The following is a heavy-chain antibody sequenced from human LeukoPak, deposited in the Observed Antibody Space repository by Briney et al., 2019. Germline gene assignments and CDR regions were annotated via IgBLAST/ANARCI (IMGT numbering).Heavy chain of an antibody. J-gene: IGHJ6*03. CDR1: GGSISCSSYY. D-gene: IGHD2-8*01. Sequence: PSETLSLTCTVSGGSISCSSYYWGWLRQPPGKGLEWIGSIYYSGSTYYNPSLKSRVTISVDTSKNQFSLKLSSVTAADTAVYYCARVANGVDAGYYYYMDVWGKGTTVTVSS. V-gene: IGHV4-39*07. CDR2: IYYSGST. CDR3: ARVANGVDAGYYYYMDV.